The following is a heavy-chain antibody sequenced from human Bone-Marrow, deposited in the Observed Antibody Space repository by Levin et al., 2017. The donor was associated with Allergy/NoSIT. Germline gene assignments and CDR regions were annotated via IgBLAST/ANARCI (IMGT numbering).Heavy chain of an antibody. D-gene: IGHD2-2*01. J-gene: IGHJ5*02. CDR2: ISSSGSTI. Sequence: GGSLRLSCAASGFTFSDYYMSWIRQAPGKGLEWVSYISSSGSTIYYADSVKGRFTISRDNAKNSLYLQMNSLRAEDTAVYYCARDTENVHCSSTSCRGGFDPWGQGTLVTVSS. CDR3: ARDTENVHCSSTSCRGGFDP. CDR1: GFTFSDYY. V-gene: IGHV3-11*01.